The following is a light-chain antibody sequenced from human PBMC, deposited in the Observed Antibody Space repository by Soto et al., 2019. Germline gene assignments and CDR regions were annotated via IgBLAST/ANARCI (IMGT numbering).Light chain of an antibody. V-gene: IGLV2-11*01. CDR2: DVS. Sequence: QSALTQPRSVSGSPGQSVTISCTGTSSDVGGYNYVSWYQQHPGKAPKLMIYDVSKRPSGVPDRFACSKSGNTAFLTISGLQAEDEADYYCCAYAGSYTSGVFGTGTKLTVL. J-gene: IGLJ1*01. CDR3: CAYAGSYTSGV. CDR1: SSDVGGYNY.